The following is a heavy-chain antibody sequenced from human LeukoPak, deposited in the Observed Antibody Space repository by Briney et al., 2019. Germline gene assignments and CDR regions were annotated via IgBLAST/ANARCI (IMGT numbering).Heavy chain of an antibody. V-gene: IGHV4-39*07. CDR1: GGSISSSSYY. J-gene: IGHJ4*02. CDR2: IYYSGST. Sequence: SETLSLTCTVSGGSISSSSYYWGWIRQPPGKGLEWIGSIYYSGSTYYNPSLKSRVTISVDTSKNQFSLKLSSVTAADTAVYYCAREAFCGGDCYSGFDYWGQGTLVTVSS. CDR3: AREAFCGGDCYSGFDY. D-gene: IGHD2-21*02.